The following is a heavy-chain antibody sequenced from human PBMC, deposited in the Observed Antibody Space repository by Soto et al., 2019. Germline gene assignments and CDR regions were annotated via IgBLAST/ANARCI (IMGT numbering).Heavy chain of an antibody. CDR1: GGSISSSSYY. D-gene: IGHD6-13*01. V-gene: IGHV4-39*01. Sequence: SETLSLTCTVSGGSISSSSYYWGWIRQPPGKGLEWIGSIYYSGSTYYNPSLKSRVTISVDTSKNQFSLKLSSVTAADTAVYYCARHAGDGSSWWYYYYGMDVWGQGTTVTVS. CDR3: ARHAGDGSSWWYYYYGMDV. CDR2: IYYSGST. J-gene: IGHJ6*02.